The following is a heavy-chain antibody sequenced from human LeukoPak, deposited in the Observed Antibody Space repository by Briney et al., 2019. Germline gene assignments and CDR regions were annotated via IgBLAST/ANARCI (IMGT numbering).Heavy chain of an antibody. CDR2: IIPIFGTA. Sequence: ASVKVSCKASGYTFTSYYMHWVRQAPGQGLEWMGGIIPIFGTANYAQKFQGRVTITADESTSTAYMELSSLRSEDTAVYYCARDLDSDSCGYYLPGYWGQGTLVTVSS. D-gene: IGHD3-22*01. J-gene: IGHJ4*02. CDR3: ARDLDSDSCGYYLPGY. V-gene: IGHV1-69*13. CDR1: GYTFTSYY.